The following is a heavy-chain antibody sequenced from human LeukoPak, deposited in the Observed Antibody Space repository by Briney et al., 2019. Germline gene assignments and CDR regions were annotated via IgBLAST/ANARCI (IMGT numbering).Heavy chain of an antibody. J-gene: IGHJ4*02. Sequence: ASVKVSCKASGYTFSNFGINRVRQAPGQGLEWIAWISGNNDNPNYGQKFQGRFTVTTDSSTSTAYMELRNLRSDDTAVYYCARDGTSTDDYWGQGTLVTVSS. CDR3: ARDGTSTDDY. V-gene: IGHV1-18*01. CDR2: ISGNNDNP. CDR1: GYTFSNFG. D-gene: IGHD2-2*01.